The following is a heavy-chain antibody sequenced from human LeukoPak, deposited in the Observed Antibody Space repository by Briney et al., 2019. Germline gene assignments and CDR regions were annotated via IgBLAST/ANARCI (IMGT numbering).Heavy chain of an antibody. CDR3: ARGRRLWFGEASRFDP. CDR2: INHSGST. CDR1: GGSFSGYY. V-gene: IGHV4-34*01. D-gene: IGHD3-10*01. J-gene: IGHJ5*02. Sequence: SETLSLTCAVYGGSFSGYYWSWIRQPPGKGLEWIEEINHSGSTNYNPSLKSRVTISVDTSKNQFSLKLSSVTAADTAVYYCARGRRLWFGEASRFDPWGQGTLVTVSS.